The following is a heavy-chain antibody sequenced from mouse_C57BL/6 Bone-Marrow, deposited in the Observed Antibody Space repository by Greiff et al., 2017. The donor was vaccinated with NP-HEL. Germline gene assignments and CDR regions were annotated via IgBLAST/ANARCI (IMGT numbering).Heavy chain of an antibody. Sequence: VQLQQPGAELVRPGASVKLSCTASGFNIKDDYMHWVKQRPEQGLEWIGRIDPENGDTEYASKFQGKATITADTSSNTAYLQLSSLTSEDTAVYYRTTPYDGYPYYGYWGQGTTLTVSS. D-gene: IGHD2-3*01. J-gene: IGHJ2*01. CDR3: TTPYDGYPYYGY. V-gene: IGHV14-4*01. CDR1: GFNIKDDY. CDR2: IDPENGDT.